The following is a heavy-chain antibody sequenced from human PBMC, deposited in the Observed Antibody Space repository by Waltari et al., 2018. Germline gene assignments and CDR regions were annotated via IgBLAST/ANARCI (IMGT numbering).Heavy chain of an antibody. CDR3: ARTYYDSSGYWVDYFDY. CDR2: IYYSGST. D-gene: IGHD3-22*01. V-gene: IGHV4-59*01. CDR1: RGPISNYY. Sequence: QVQLQESGPGLVKPSETLSLTCHVSRGPISNYYWSWIRQPPGTGLEWIGYIYYSGSTNYNPSLKSRVTISVDTSKNQFSLNLSSVTAADTAVYYCARTYYDSSGYWVDYFDYWGQGTLVTVSS. J-gene: IGHJ4*02.